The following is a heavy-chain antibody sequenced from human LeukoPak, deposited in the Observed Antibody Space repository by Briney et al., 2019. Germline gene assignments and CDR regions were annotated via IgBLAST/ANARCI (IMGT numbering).Heavy chain of an antibody. Sequence: GGSLRLSCAASGFTFSSYSMNWVRQAPGKGLEWVSSISSSSSYIYYADSVKGRFTISRDNAKNSLYLQMNSLRAEDTAVYYCARIAVAGTFYYYYYMVVWGKGTTVTVSS. CDR2: ISSSSSYI. CDR1: GFTFSSYS. D-gene: IGHD6-19*01. V-gene: IGHV3-21*01. J-gene: IGHJ6*03. CDR3: ARIAVAGTFYYYYYMVV.